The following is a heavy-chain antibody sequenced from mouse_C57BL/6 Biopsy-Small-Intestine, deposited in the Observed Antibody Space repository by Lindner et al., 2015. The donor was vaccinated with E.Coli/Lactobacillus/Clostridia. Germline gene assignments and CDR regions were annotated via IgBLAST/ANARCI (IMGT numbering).Heavy chain of an antibody. V-gene: IGHV1-84*01. Sequence: VQLQESGPELVKPGASVKISCKASGYTFTDYYINWVKQRPGQGLDWIGWIYPGSGNTKYIEKFKGKATLTVDTSSSTAYMQLSSLTSEDSAVYFCTRMGTGALAYWGQGTLVTVSA. CDR2: IYPGSGNT. CDR1: GYTFTDYY. D-gene: IGHD4-1*01. J-gene: IGHJ3*01. CDR3: TRMGTGALAY.